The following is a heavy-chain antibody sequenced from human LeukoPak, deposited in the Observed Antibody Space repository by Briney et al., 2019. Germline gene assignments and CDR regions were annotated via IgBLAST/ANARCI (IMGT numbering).Heavy chain of an antibody. D-gene: IGHD6-13*01. CDR3: ARYGYSSSWGTFLRWFDP. V-gene: IGHV4-59*01. CDR1: VGSICSYF. Sequence: PESLSLTCTVSVGSICSYFWSWIRQPPRKGLGWIGYIYYSMSANYNPSLKCRVTLSVDTSKTQFSLKLSSVTAADTDVYYCARYGYSSSWGTFLRWFDPWGQGTLVTVSS. CDR2: IYYSMSA. J-gene: IGHJ5*02.